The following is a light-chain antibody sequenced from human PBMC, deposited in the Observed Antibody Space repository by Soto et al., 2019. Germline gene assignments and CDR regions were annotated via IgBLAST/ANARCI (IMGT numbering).Light chain of an antibody. CDR2: GAS. CDR3: HQYGSSPLT. Sequence: EIAMTQSPGTLSLSPGERAILTCRASQSVTSSFLAWYQQRPGQAPRLLIYGASTRASGIPDRFSGSGSGTDFTLIISRLAPEDFAMYYCHQYGSSPLTFGPGTKVDIK. CDR1: QSVTSSF. J-gene: IGKJ3*01. V-gene: IGKV3-20*01.